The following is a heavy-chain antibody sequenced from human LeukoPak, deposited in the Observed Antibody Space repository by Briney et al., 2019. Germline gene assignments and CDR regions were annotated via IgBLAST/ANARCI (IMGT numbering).Heavy chain of an antibody. CDR1: GGSFSGYY. CDR2: INHSGST. V-gene: IGHV4-34*01. CDR3: ARVSYGDSTGDYYYGMDV. Sequence: SETLSLTCAVYGGSFSGYYWSWIRQPPGKGLEWIGGINHSGSTNYNPSLKSRVTISVDTPKNQFSLKLSSVTAADTAVYYCARVSYGDSTGDYYYGMDVWGQGTTVTVSS. D-gene: IGHD4-17*01. J-gene: IGHJ6*02.